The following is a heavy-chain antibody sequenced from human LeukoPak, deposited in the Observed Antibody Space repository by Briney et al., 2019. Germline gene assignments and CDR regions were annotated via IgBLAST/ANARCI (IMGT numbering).Heavy chain of an antibody. V-gene: IGHV3-30*18. CDR1: GFTFSSYG. Sequence: GGSLRLSWAASGFTFSSYGMHWVRQAPGKGLEWVAVISYDGSNKYYADSVKGRFTISRDNSKNTLYLQMNSLRAEDTAVYYCAKEQNLHLSLDYWGQGTLVTVSS. CDR2: ISYDGSNK. CDR3: AKEQNLHLSLDY. J-gene: IGHJ4*02.